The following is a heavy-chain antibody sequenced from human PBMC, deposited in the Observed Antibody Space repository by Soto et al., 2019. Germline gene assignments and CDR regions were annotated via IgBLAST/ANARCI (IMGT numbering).Heavy chain of an antibody. CDR1: GGSISSFNXX. CDR2: ISYTGIT. V-gene: IGHV4-39*01. D-gene: IGHD2-21*01. Sequence: QLLESGSGLVKPSETLSLTCTVSGGSISSFNXXXGWILQPPGKGLEWIGSISYTGITHYNPSLKSRVTISVDTSKHQFSLRLSSVTAADTALYYCARHWIAGSSIPWGQGTLVTVSS. CDR3: ARHWIAGSSIP. J-gene: IGHJ5*02.